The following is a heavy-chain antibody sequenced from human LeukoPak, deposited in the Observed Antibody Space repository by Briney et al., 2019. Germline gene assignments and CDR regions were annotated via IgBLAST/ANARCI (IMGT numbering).Heavy chain of an antibody. CDR3: ARVRGGYNYDSDF. D-gene: IGHD1-1*01. CDR1: GYTFTDCY. J-gene: IGHJ4*02. CDR2: INPHSGAT. Sequence: ASVKVSCKASGYTFTDCYVHWVRQAPGQGLEWLGWINPHSGATNYAQTFRGRVTMTLDTSISTAYMELSRLTSDDTAIYFCARVRGGYNYDSDFWGQGTLVAVSS. V-gene: IGHV1-2*02.